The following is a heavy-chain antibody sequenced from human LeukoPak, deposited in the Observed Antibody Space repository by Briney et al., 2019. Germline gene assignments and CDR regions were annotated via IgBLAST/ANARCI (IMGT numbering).Heavy chain of an antibody. V-gene: IGHV1-46*01. Sequence: ASVKVSCKASGYTFTSYYMHWVRQAPGQGLEWMGIINPSGGSTSYAQKFQGRVTMTRDMSTSTAYMELSSLRSEDTAVYYCASTARAGLVDYWGQGTLVTVSS. CDR3: ASTARAGLVDY. CDR2: INPSGGST. CDR1: GYTFTSYY. D-gene: IGHD3-10*01. J-gene: IGHJ4*02.